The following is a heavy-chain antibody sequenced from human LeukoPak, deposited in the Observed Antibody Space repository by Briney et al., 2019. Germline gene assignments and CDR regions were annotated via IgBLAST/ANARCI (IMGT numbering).Heavy chain of an antibody. CDR2: INPIFGTA. CDR1: GGTFSSYA. V-gene: IGHV1-69*05. J-gene: IGHJ4*02. Sequence: VASVKVSCKASGGTFSSYAISWVRQAPGQGLEWMGGINPIFGTANYAQKFQGRVTITTDESTSTAYMELSSLRSEDTAVYYCARAEPPSTVTTFDFDYWGQGTLVTVSS. D-gene: IGHD4-17*01. CDR3: ARAEPPSTVTTFDFDY.